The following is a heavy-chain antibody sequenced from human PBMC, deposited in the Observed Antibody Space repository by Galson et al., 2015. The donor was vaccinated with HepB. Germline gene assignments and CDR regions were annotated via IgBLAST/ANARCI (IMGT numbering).Heavy chain of an antibody. Sequence: SVKVSCKASGGTFSTYAVNWVRQAPGQGLEWMGRILPIRDKANYAQKFQGRVTITADKSTSTAYMELTNLRSEDTALYYCSRGAVPAANAPFDYWGQGTLVTVSS. V-gene: IGHV1-69*04. D-gene: IGHD2-2*01. CDR1: GGTFSTYA. CDR3: SRGAVPAANAPFDY. J-gene: IGHJ4*02. CDR2: ILPIRDKA.